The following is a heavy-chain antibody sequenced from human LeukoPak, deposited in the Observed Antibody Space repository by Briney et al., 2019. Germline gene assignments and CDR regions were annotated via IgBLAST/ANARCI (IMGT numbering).Heavy chain of an antibody. V-gene: IGHV3-23*01. CDR1: GFTFSSYA. D-gene: IGHD1-26*01. J-gene: IGHJ5*02. CDR3: AKDPELSGTDSWFDP. Sequence: GSLRLSCAASGFTFSSYAMNRVRQAPGKGLEWVSTISGSGGSTYYADSVKGRFTISRDNSKNTLWLQMNSPRAEDTAVYYCAKDPELSGTDSWFDPWGQGTLVTVSS. CDR2: ISGSGGST.